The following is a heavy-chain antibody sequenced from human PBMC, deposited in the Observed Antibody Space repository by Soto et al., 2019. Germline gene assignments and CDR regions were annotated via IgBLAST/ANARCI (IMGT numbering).Heavy chain of an antibody. CDR3: ARDLRSGGSCYAY. CDR2: IIPIFGTA. Sequence: SVKVSCKASGGTFSSYAISWVRQAPGQGLEWMGGIIPIFGTANYAQKFQGRVTMTADESTSTAYMELSSLRSEDTDVYYCARDLRSGGSCYAYWGQGTLVTVSS. J-gene: IGHJ4*02. V-gene: IGHV1-69*13. CDR1: GGTFSSYA. D-gene: IGHD2-15*01.